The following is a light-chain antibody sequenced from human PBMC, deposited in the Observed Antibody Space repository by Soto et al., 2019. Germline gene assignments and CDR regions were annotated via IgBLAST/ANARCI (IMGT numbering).Light chain of an antibody. CDR2: AAS. Sequence: DIQMPQSPSAMSASVGDRVTITCRASQGIRSYLAWKPGTIPKRLIYAASSLQSGVPSRFSGSGSGTEHTLTISNLRPEDFATYFCQKHNNDPLTFGPGTKVDFK. CDR3: QKHNNDPLT. V-gene: IGKV1-17*03. J-gene: IGKJ3*01. CDR1: QGIRSY.